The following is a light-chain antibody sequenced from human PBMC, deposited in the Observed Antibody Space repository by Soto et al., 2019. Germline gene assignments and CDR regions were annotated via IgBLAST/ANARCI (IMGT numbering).Light chain of an antibody. Sequence: QPVLTQSPSASASLGASIKLTCTLSSGHSSYSIAWHQQQPEKGPRYLMNLNSDGNYGKGDGIPDRFSGSSSGAERYLTISSLQSEDEADYYCQTWGTGFRVFGGGTKLTVL. J-gene: IGLJ2*01. CDR3: QTWGTGFRV. CDR1: SGHSSYS. V-gene: IGLV4-69*01. CDR2: LNSDGNY.